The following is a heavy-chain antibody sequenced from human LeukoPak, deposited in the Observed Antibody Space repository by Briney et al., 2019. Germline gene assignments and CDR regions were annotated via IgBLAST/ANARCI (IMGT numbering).Heavy chain of an antibody. CDR1: GYTFTSYY. CDR2: INTNTGNP. V-gene: IGHV7-4-1*02. D-gene: IGHD2-21*02. CDR3: ARGAYCGGDCYSNSGDYDY. J-gene: IGHJ4*02. Sequence: GASVKVSCKASGYTFTSYYMHWVRQAPGQGLEWMGWINTNTGNPTYAQGFTGRFVFSLDTSVSTAYLQISSLKAEDTAVYYCARGAYCGGDCYSNSGDYDYWGQGTLVTVSS.